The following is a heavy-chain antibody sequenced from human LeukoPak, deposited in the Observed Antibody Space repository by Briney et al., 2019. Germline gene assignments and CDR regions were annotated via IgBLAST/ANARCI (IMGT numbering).Heavy chain of an antibody. CDR2: INSYSSHI. CDR1: GFTFSTSA. Sequence: PGGSLRLSCAASGFTFSTSAMNWVRQVPGKGLEWVSSINSYSSHIYYAASVRGRFTVSRDNARNSVFLQMNSLTAEDTAVYYCARDPERYLRTGKFGYWGQGTLVTVSS. CDR3: ARDPERYLRTGKFGY. V-gene: IGHV3-21*01. J-gene: IGHJ4*02. D-gene: IGHD1-14*01.